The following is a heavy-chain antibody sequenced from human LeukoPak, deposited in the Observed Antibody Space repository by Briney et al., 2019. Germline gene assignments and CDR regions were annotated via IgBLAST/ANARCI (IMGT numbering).Heavy chain of an antibody. J-gene: IGHJ5*02. Sequence: PSETLSLTCTVSGGSISSYFWSWIRQPPGKGLEWIGYIYYSGSPNYNPSLKSRVTISVDTSKNQFSLKLSSVTAADTAVYYCARDQNWFDPWGQGTLVTVSS. CDR2: IYYSGSP. CDR3: ARDQNWFDP. CDR1: GGSISSYF. V-gene: IGHV4-59*01.